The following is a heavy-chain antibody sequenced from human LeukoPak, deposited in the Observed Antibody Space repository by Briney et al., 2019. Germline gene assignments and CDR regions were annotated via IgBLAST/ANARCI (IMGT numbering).Heavy chain of an antibody. CDR2: INHSGST. CDR1: GGSISSGGYY. Sequence: PSETLSLTCTVSGGSISSGGYYWSWIRQPPGKGLEWIGEINHSGSTNYNPSLKSRVTISVDTSSNQLSLKMSSVTAADTAVYYCARGLGAALGYWGQGSLVTVSS. V-gene: IGHV4-39*07. CDR3: ARGLGAALGY. J-gene: IGHJ4*02. D-gene: IGHD6-13*01.